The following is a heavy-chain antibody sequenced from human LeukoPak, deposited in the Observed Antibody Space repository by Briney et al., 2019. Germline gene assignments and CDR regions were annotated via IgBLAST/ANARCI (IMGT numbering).Heavy chain of an antibody. J-gene: IGHJ4*02. CDR2: IYSSGST. D-gene: IGHD6-19*01. V-gene: IGHV4-39*07. CDR1: GGSISSYY. CDR3: ARIYSSGWYYFDY. Sequence: SETLSLTCTVSGGSISSYYWGWIRQPPGKGLEWIGSIYSSGSTYYNPSLKSRVTILVDTSKNQFSLKLSSVTAADTAVYYCARIYSSGWYYFDYWGQGTLVTVSS.